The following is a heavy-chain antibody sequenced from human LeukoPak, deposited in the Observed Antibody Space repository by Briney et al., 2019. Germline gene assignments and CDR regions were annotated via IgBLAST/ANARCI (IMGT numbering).Heavy chain of an antibody. Sequence: GGSLRLSCAASGFTFSDHYMDWVRQAPGKGLEWVGRTRNKANSYTTEYAPSVKGRFTISRDDSKNTLYLQMNSRKTEDTAVYYCDRESDDYDFWSGYPTYYYYYMDVWGKGTTVTVSS. CDR2: TRNKANSYTT. CDR3: DRESDDYDFWSGYPTYYYYYMDV. J-gene: IGHJ6*03. D-gene: IGHD3-3*01. CDR1: GFTFSDHY. V-gene: IGHV3-72*01.